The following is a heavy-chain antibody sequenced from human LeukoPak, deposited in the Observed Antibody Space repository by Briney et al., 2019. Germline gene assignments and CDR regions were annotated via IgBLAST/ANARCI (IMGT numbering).Heavy chain of an antibody. V-gene: IGHV1-18*01. CDR1: GYTFTSYG. CDR2: ISAYNGNT. Sequence: ASVKVSCKASGYTFTSYGISWVRQAPGQGLEWMGWISAYNGNTNYAQKLQGRVTMTTDTSTSTAYMELRSLRSDDTAVYYCARESSSHHYDFWSGLPHFDYWGQGTLVTVSS. J-gene: IGHJ4*02. D-gene: IGHD3-3*01. CDR3: ARESSSHHYDFWSGLPHFDY.